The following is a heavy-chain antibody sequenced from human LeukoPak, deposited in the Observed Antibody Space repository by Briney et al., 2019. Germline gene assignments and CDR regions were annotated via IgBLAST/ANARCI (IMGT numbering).Heavy chain of an antibody. Sequence: PSETLSLTCSVSGYSISSGYYWGWIRQPPGKGLEWIGIIYHSGSTYSNPSLKSRLTISVDTSKNQFSLKLSSVTAADTAVYYCARRYFDPVGDYWGQGTLVTVSS. V-gene: IGHV4-38-2*02. CDR3: ARRYFDPVGDY. CDR2: IYHSGST. CDR1: GYSISSGYY. D-gene: IGHD3-9*01. J-gene: IGHJ4*02.